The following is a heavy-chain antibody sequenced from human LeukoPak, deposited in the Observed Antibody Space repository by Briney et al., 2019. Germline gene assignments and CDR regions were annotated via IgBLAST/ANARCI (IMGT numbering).Heavy chain of an antibody. D-gene: IGHD2-2*01. Sequence: SETLSLTCTVSGGSICSYYWIWIRQPPGKGLEWLGYIYDSGINNQNTSLKSRVTISVDTPKKQFSQKRSPSTAAGPAVDCVGRDSCSTPSCRKKLDDWGQGTLVTVSS. CDR3: GRDSCSTPSCRKKLDD. J-gene: IGHJ4*02. CDR1: GGSICSYY. CDR2: IYDSGIN. V-gene: IGHV4-59*12.